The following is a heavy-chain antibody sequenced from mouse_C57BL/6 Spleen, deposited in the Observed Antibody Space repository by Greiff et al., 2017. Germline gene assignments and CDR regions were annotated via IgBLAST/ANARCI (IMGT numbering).Heavy chain of an antibody. CDR3: ARGYDYGGFAY. CDR2: INPNYGTT. Sequence: VQLQQSGPELVKPGASVKISCKASGYSFTDYNMNWVKQSNGTSLEWVGVINPNYGTTSYNQKFKGKATLTVDQSSSTAYLQLNSLTSEDAAVYYCARGYDYGGFAYWGQGTLVTVSA. J-gene: IGHJ3*01. D-gene: IGHD2-4*01. CDR1: GYSFTDYN. V-gene: IGHV1-39*01.